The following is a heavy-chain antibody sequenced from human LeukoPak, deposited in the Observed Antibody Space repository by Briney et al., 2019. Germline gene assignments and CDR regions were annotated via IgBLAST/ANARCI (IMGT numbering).Heavy chain of an antibody. Sequence: GGSLRLSCAASGFTFSSYDMNWIRQAPGKGLEWVSYISTSGSTTYYADSVKGRFTISRDNSKNTLYLQMNSLRGEDTAVYYCAKDSLRERIVGSTTRGVNDYWGQGTLVTVSS. CDR2: ISTSGSTT. CDR1: GFTFSSYD. V-gene: IGHV3-48*03. J-gene: IGHJ4*02. CDR3: AKDSLRERIVGSTTRGVNDY. D-gene: IGHD1-26*01.